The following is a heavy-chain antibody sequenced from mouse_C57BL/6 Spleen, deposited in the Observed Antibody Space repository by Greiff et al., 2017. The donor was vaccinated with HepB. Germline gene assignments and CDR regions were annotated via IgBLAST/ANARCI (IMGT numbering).Heavy chain of an antibody. D-gene: IGHD1-1*01. Sequence: EVKLQESGPGLVKPSQSLSLTCSVTGYSITSGYYWNWIRQFPGNKLEWMGYISYDGSNNYNPSLKNRISITRDTSKNQFFLKLNSVTTEDTATYYCAREGDYYGSSIYFDYWGQGTTLTVSS. CDR1: GYSITSGYY. CDR3: AREGDYYGSSIYFDY. CDR2: ISYDGSN. J-gene: IGHJ2*01. V-gene: IGHV3-6*01.